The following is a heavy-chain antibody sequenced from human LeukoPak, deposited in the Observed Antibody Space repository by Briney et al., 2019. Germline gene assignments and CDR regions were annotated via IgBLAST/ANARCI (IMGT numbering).Heavy chain of an antibody. V-gene: IGHV3-30*03. CDR1: GFSIGNYG. J-gene: IGHJ5*02. CDR2: ISHDGGVK. CDR3: ARDWGSSGWYNWFDP. Sequence: HLGGSLRLSCAVSGFSIGNYGMHWVRQAPDKGLEWVAMISHDGGVKYYGNSVKGRLTISRDNSENTLYLQMNSLRVEDTAVYYCARDWGSSGWYNWFDPWGQGTLVTVSS. D-gene: IGHD6-19*01.